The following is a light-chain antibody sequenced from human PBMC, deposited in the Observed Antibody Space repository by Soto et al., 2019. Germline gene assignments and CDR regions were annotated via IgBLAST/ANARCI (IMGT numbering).Light chain of an antibody. CDR1: QSVSSSY. Sequence: EIVLTQSPGTLSLSPGERATLSCRARQSVSSSYLAWYQQNPGQAPRLLIYGASSRATGIPDRFSGSGSGTDFTLTISRLEPEDFAVYYCQQYGSSPRTFGQGTRWIS. CDR3: QQYGSSPRT. CDR2: GAS. V-gene: IGKV3-20*01. J-gene: IGKJ1*01.